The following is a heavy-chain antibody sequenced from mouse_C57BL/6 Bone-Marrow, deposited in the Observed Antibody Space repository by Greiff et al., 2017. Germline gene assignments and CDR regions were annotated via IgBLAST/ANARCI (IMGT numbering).Heavy chain of an antibody. V-gene: IGHV14-1*01. CDR3: TTGDGSRAGRFAY. CDR1: GFNIKDYY. J-gene: IGHJ3*01. Sequence: EVMLVESGAELVRPGASVKLSCTASGFNIKDYYMHWVKQRPEQGLEWIGRIDPEDGDTEYAPKFQGKATMTADTSSNTAYLQLSSLTSEDTAVYYCTTGDGSRAGRFAYWGQGTLVTVSA. CDR2: IDPEDGDT. D-gene: IGHD1-1*01.